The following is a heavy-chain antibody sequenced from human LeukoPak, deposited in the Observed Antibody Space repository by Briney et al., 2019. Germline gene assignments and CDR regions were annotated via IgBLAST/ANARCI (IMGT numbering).Heavy chain of an antibody. D-gene: IGHD1-26*01. CDR2: IYASGSS. Sequence: KPSETLSLTCIASGGSISSYYWSWIRQPAGKGLEWIGRIYASGSSNYNPSLKSRATMSVDTSKNQLSLKLSYVTAADTAVYYCARSPRRDIVGATTFDYWGQGTLVTVSS. J-gene: IGHJ4*02. CDR3: ARSPRRDIVGATTFDY. V-gene: IGHV4-4*07. CDR1: GGSISSYY.